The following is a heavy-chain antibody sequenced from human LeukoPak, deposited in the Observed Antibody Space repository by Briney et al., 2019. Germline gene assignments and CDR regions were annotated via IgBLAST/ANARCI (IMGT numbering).Heavy chain of an antibody. V-gene: IGHV4-59*01. CDR3: ARGRYSEIDY. J-gene: IGHJ4*02. CDR2: IYYSGST. D-gene: IGHD1-1*01. Sequence: SETLSLTXTVSGGSISSYYWSSIRQPPGKGLEWIGYIYYSGSTNYNPSLKSRVTISVDTSKNQFSLKLSSVTAADTAVYYCARGRYSEIDYWGQGTLVTVSS. CDR1: GGSISSYY.